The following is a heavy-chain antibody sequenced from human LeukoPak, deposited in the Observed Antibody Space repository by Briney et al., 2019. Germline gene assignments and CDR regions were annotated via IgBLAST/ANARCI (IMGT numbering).Heavy chain of an antibody. CDR3: GGYSCHPTSFDY. Sequence: PSETLSLTCAVYGGSFSGYYWSWIRQPPGKGLEWIGEINHSGSTNYNPSLKSRVTISVDTSKNQFSLKLSSVTAADTAVYYCGGYSCHPTSFDYWGQGTLVTVSS. CDR1: GGSFSGYY. CDR2: INHSGST. V-gene: IGHV4-34*01. J-gene: IGHJ4*02. D-gene: IGHD5-18*01.